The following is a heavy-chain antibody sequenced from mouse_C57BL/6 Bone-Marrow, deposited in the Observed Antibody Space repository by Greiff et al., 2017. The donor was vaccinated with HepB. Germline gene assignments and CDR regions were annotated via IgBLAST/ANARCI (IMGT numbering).Heavy chain of an antibody. D-gene: IGHD1-1*01. V-gene: IGHV12-3*01. CDR2: ITHSGET. Sequence: QVQLKESGPGLVKPSQSLFLTCSITGFPITSGYYWIWIRQSPGKPLEWMGYITHSGETFYNPSLQSPISITRETSKNQFFLQLNSVTTEDTAMYYCAGVYYYGSSAYWGQGTLVTVSA. J-gene: IGHJ3*01. CDR1: GFPITSGYY. CDR3: AGVYYYGSSAY.